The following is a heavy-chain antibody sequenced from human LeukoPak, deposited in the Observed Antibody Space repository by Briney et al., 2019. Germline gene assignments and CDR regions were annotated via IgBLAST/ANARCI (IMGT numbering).Heavy chain of an antibody. CDR3: AKAPRVSSSWYSWEAPGNNWFDP. J-gene: IGHJ5*02. V-gene: IGHV3-33*06. Sequence: GGSLRLSCAASGFTFSTSGMHWVRQAPGKGLEWVAVIWFDGSNKHYADSVKGRFTISRDNSENTLYLQMNSLRAEDTAVYYCAKAPRVSSSWYSWEAPGNNWFDPWGQGTLVTVSS. CDR2: IWFDGSNK. CDR1: GFTFSTSG. D-gene: IGHD6-13*01.